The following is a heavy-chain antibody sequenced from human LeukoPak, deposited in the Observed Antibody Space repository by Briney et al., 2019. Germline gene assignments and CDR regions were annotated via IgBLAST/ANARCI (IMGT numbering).Heavy chain of an antibody. J-gene: IGHJ4*02. CDR1: GFSFSSSW. CDR3: ARDAHSSSWT. D-gene: IGHD6-13*01. V-gene: IGHV3-74*03. Sequence: GGSLRLSCAASGFSFSSSWMHWVRRAPGKGLVWVSRMNSDGSIITYADSVKGRFTTTRDNAKSTLFLQMNSLRADDTGVYFCARDAHSSSWTWGQGTLVTVSS. CDR2: MNSDGSII.